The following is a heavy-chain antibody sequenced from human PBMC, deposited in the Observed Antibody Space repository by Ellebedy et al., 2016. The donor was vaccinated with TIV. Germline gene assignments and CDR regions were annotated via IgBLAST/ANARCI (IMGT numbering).Heavy chain of an antibody. CDR2: IGIAGST. CDR3: VKGTPRGIYYFDY. J-gene: IGHJ4*02. Sequence: GGSLRLXXAASGFPLNNQAMRWVRQAPGKGMEWISTIGIAGSTYYADSVQGRFTISRDISRNTLYLQMNRQRDNDTAIYYCVKGTPRGIYYFDYWGQGTLVTVSS. V-gene: IGHV3-23*01. CDR1: GFPLNNQA. D-gene: IGHD1/OR15-1a*01.